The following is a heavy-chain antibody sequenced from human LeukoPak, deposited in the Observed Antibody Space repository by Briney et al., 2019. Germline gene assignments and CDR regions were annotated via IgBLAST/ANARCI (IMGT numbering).Heavy chain of an antibody. V-gene: IGHV4-59*08. J-gene: IGHJ4*02. CDR2: TYYTGST. CDR1: GGSISIYL. D-gene: IGHD3-22*01. Sequence: SQTLYFTLPLSGGSISIYLWNLNRKQPGKGLNWIGYTYYTGSTSNNPNLKSPITISADTSKNQFSLKLRSVTAADTAVYYCARHYPNHRYDSSGYYYGGFDYWGQGTPVTVSS. CDR3: ARHYPNHRYDSSGYYYGGFDY.